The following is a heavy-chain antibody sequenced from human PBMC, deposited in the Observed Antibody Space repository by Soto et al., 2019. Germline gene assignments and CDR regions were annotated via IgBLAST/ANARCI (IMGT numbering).Heavy chain of an antibody. CDR2: IIPIFGTA. J-gene: IGHJ6*02. V-gene: IGHV1-69*13. CDR1: GGTFSSYA. CDR3: ARGAAYYYYYGMDV. Sequence: GASVKVSCKASGGTFSSYAISWVRQAPGQGLEWMGGIIPIFGTANYAQKFQGRVTITADESTSTAYMELSSLRSEDTAVYYCARGAAYYYYYGMDVWGQGTTVTVSS.